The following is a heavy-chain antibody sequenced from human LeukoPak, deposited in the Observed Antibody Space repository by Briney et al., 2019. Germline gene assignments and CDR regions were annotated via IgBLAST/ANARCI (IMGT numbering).Heavy chain of an antibody. D-gene: IGHD3-10*01. CDR2: INEDGGTT. CDR3: AVDLSGSEDY. V-gene: IGHV3-74*01. CDR1: GFTFSSYW. J-gene: IGHJ4*02. Sequence: GGSLRLSCAASGFTFSSYWMYWVRHVPGKGLVWVSRINEDGGTTTYADSVKGRFTISRDNAKNTLYLQMNSLRTEDTAIYYCAVDLSGSEDYWGQGTLVAVSS.